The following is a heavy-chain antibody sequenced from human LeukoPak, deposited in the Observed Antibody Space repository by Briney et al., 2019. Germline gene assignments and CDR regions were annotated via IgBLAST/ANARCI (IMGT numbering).Heavy chain of an antibody. Sequence: PGGSLRLSCAASGFTFSNYGMSWVRQPPGKGLEWVATIQRHTGQTDYADSVRGRFIISRDDAKESLHLQMISLAAEDTAIYYCAKSRDRSDAIFGVANRVDFWGQGTLVTVSS. CDR2: IQRHTGQT. J-gene: IGHJ4*02. V-gene: IGHV3-7*03. CDR3: AKSRDRSDAIFGVANRVDF. CDR1: GFTFSNYG. D-gene: IGHD3-3*01.